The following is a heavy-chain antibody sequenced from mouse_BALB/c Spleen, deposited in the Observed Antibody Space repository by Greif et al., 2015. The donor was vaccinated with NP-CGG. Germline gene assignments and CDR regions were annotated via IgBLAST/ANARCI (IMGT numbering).Heavy chain of an antibody. Sequence: EVMLVESGGGLVQPGGSLKLSCAASGFTFSSYTMSWVRQTPEKRLEWVAYISNGGGSTYYPDTVKGRFTISRDNAKNTLYLQMSSLKSKDTAMYYCARLTGTYWGQGTLVTVSA. CDR2: ISNGGGST. J-gene: IGHJ3*01. V-gene: IGHV5-12-2*01. D-gene: IGHD4-1*01. CDR1: GFTFSSYT. CDR3: ARLTGTY.